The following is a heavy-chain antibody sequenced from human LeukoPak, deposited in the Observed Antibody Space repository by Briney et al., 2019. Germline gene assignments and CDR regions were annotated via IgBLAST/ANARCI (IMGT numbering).Heavy chain of an antibody. V-gene: IGHV4-61*02. CDR2: ISSSGST. D-gene: IGHD3-22*01. CDR3: ARGPYSYDSSGAFDI. Sequence: SETLSLTCTVSGDSISSGDYYWSWIRQPAGKGLEWIGRISSSGSTNYNPSLKSRVTISVDTSKNQFSLKLSSVTAADAAVYFCARGPYSYDSSGAFDIWGQGTMVTVSS. CDR1: GDSISSGDYY. J-gene: IGHJ3*02.